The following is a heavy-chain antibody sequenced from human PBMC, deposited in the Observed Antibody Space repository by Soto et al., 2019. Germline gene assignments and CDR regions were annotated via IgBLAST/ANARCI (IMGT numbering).Heavy chain of an antibody. CDR3: ARDGANALYYYYGMAV. D-gene: IGHD3-16*01. V-gene: IGHV3-21*01. CDR1: GFTFSSYS. CDR2: ISSSSSYI. J-gene: IGHJ6*02. Sequence: EVQLVESGGGLVKPGGSLRLSCAASGFTFSSYSMNWVRQAPGKGLEWVSSISSSSSYIYYADSVKGRFTISRDNAKNXIFLQMNSLRAEETAVYYCARDGANALYYYYGMAVWGQGTTVTVSS.